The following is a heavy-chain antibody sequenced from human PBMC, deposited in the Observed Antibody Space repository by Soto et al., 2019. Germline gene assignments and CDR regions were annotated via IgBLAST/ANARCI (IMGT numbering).Heavy chain of an antibody. D-gene: IGHD6-13*01. CDR1: GYDFSAYW. J-gene: IGHJ4*02. CDR2: IYPGDSDT. CDR3: ASSLYSSSWYYFDY. V-gene: IGHV5-51*01. Sequence: GESLKISCKGSGYDFSAYWINWVRQMPGKGLEWMGIIYPGDSDTRYSPSFQGQVTISADKSISTAYLQWSSLKASDTAMYYCASSLYSSSWYYFDYWGQGTLVTVSS.